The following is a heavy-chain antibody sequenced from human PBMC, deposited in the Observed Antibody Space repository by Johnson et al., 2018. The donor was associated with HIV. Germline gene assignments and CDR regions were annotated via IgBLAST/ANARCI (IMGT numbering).Heavy chain of an antibody. Sequence: VQLVESAGGVVRPGGSLRLSCAASGFTFADYRMSWVRQAPGKGLEWVSAICGGGGRKYYADSVKGRFTVSRDNSKNTLYLQMNSLRAEDTAVYFSASEDRSGDAFDFWGQGTMVTVSS. J-gene: IGHJ3*01. V-gene: IGHV3-23*04. CDR3: ASEDRSGDAFDF. CDR1: GFTFADYR. CDR2: ICGGGGRK. D-gene: IGHD3-3*01.